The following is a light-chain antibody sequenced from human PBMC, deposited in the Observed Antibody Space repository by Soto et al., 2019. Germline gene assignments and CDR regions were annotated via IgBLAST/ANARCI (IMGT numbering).Light chain of an antibody. CDR3: NSYTRSSTDV. CDR1: SSDVGGYNY. V-gene: IGLV2-14*01. J-gene: IGLJ1*01. CDR2: DVS. Sequence: QSALTQPASVSGSPGQSITISCTGTSSDVGGYNYVSWYQQRPGNAPKLMIYDVSTRPSGVSNRFSGSKSGNTASLTISGLLAEDEAAYDFNSYTRSSTDVFGTGTKLTVL.